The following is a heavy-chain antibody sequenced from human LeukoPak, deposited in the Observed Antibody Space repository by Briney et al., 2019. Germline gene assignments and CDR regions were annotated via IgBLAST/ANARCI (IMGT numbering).Heavy chain of an antibody. CDR3: AKEKIGDRVPYFDY. D-gene: IGHD3-16*01. CDR2: ISGSGGST. J-gene: IGHJ4*02. CDR1: GFTFSSYA. Sequence: GASLRLSCAASGFTFSSYAMSWVRQAPGKGLEWVPAISGSGGSTYYADSVKGRFTISRGNSKNTLYLQMNSLRAEDTAVYYCAKEKIGDRVPYFDYWGQGTLVTVSS. V-gene: IGHV3-23*01.